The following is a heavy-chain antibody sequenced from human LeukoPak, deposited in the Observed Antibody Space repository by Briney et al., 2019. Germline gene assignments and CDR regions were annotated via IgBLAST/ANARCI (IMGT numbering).Heavy chain of an antibody. Sequence: GGSLRLSCAASGFTFSNYNMNWVRQAPGKGLEWVSFIGTGGDTIYYADSVKGRLTISRYNAKSSLYLQMNSLRTEDTALYYCARDDYYFDSQGGGTREFDTWGQGKTVIVSS. D-gene: IGHD3-9*01. CDR1: GFTFSNYN. V-gene: IGHV3-48*01. CDR3: ARDDYYFDSQGGGTREFDT. J-gene: IGHJ3*02. CDR2: IGTGGDTI.